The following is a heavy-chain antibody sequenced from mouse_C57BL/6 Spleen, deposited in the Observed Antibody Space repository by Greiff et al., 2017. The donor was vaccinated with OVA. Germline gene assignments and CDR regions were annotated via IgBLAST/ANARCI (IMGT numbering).Heavy chain of an antibody. CDR2: IPPNSGST. V-gene: IGHV1-64*01. CDR1: GSTFTSYW. CDR3: ATYYAMDY. J-gene: IGHJ4*01. Sequence: QVQLKQPGAELVKPGASVKLSCKASGSTFTSYWMHWVKQRPGQGLEWIGMIPPNSGSTNYHEKFKSKATLTVDKSSSTAYMQLSSLTSEDSAVYYCATYYAMDYWGQGTSVTVSS.